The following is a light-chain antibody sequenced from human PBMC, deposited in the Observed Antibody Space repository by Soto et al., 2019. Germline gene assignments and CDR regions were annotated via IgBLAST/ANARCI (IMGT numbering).Light chain of an antibody. V-gene: IGKV3-15*01. CDR3: QHYNNWPLT. J-gene: IGKJ4*01. Sequence: EIVMTQSPVTLSMSPGERATLSCRASQSISNALAWYQQRLGQAPRLLIFGASARATGIPARFSGTGFGTEFTLTISSLQSEDFAVYYCQHYNNWPLTFGGWTRVEIK. CDR1: QSISNA. CDR2: GAS.